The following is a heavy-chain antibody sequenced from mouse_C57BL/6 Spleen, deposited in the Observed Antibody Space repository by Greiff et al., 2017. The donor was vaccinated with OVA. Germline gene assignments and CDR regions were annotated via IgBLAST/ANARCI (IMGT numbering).Heavy chain of an antibody. D-gene: IGHD1-1*01. J-gene: IGHJ2*01. CDR1: GYTFTSYW. V-gene: IGHV1-69*01. CDR2: IDPSDSYT. CDR3: ARSYYYGSSPYYFDY. Sequence: QVQLQQPGAELVMPGASVKLSCKASGYTFTSYWMHWVKRRPGQGLEWIGEIDPSDSYTNYNQKFKGKSTLTVDKSSSTAYMQLSSLTSEDSAVYYCARSYYYGSSPYYFDYWGQGTTLTVSS.